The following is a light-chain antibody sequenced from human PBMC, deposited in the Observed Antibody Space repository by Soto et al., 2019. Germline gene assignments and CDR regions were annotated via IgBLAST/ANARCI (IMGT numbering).Light chain of an antibody. V-gene: IGKV1-5*01. CDR1: QSISSW. Sequence: DNPMTPSPPPPSASLGDRDTITFRPSQSISSWLAWYQQKPGKAPELLIYDASSLESGVPSRFSGSGSGTEFTLTISSLQPDDFATYYCQQYNSYSPAFGKGTKVDIK. J-gene: IGKJ1*01. CDR2: DAS. CDR3: QQYNSYSPA.